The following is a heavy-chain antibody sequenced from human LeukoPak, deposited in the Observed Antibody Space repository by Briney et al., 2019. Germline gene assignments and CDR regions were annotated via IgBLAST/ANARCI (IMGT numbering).Heavy chain of an antibody. CDR1: GFTFSSYA. D-gene: IGHD3-22*01. CDR3: AREGADSSGYYDDAFDI. Sequence: PGGSLRLSCAASGFTFSSYAMSWVRQAPGKGLEWVSAISGSGGSTYYADSVKGRFTISRDNSKNTLYLQMNSLRSEDTAVYYCAREGADSSGYYDDAFDIWGQGTMVTVSS. J-gene: IGHJ3*02. V-gene: IGHV3-23*01. CDR2: ISGSGGST.